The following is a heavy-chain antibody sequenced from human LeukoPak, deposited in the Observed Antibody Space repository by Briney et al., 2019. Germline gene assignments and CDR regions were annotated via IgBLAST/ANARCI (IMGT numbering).Heavy chain of an antibody. CDR3: ARDYYANIAHSHTFPY. Sequence: GGSLRLSCAASGFTFSSYSMNWVRQAPGKGLEWVSSISSSSSYIYYADSVKGRFTISRDNAKNSLYLQMNSLRAEDTAVYYCARDYYANIAHSHTFPYWGQGTLLTVSS. D-gene: IGHD3-16*01. CDR2: ISSSSSYI. V-gene: IGHV3-21*01. J-gene: IGHJ4*02. CDR1: GFTFSSYS.